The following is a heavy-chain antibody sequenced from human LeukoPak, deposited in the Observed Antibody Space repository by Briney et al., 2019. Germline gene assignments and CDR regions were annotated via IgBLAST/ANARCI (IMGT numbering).Heavy chain of an antibody. D-gene: IGHD3-22*01. Sequence: GGSLRLSCAASGFTFCNAWMSWVRQAPGKGLEWVSRIKSKTEGGTTDYTAPAKGRFPNSRDDSKNTLYLQMNSLKPEDTAVYYCTTQNTVVTGFDYWGQGTLVTVSS. CDR1: GFTFCNAW. CDR2: IKSKTEGGTT. V-gene: IGHV3-15*01. J-gene: IGHJ4*02. CDR3: TTQNTVVTGFDY.